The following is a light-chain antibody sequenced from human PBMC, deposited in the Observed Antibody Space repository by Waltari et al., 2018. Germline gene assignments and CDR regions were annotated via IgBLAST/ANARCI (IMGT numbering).Light chain of an antibody. CDR3: QQRSTWPLFT. CDR1: QRVTWY. CDR2: DTS. V-gene: IGKV3-11*01. J-gene: IGKJ4*01. Sequence: DIVMTQSPATLSLSPGERATLSGRASQRVTWYLSWYQQRPGQAPKLLLNDTSKSATGIPARFSGSGSGTDFTLTISGLEPEDSAVYYCQQRSTWPLFTFGGGTKVEI.